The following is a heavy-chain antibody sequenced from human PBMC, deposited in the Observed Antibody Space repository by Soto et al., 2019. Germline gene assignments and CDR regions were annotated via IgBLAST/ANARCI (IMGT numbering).Heavy chain of an antibody. J-gene: IGHJ3*02. D-gene: IGHD4-17*01. CDR3: ARPRGYGVFDAYDI. CDR2: ISGSGGDT. Sequence: PGGSLRLSCAVSGFTFSTYAMNWVRQAPGKGLEWVSAISGSGGDTFYADSVQGRFTISRDNSIRTLYLQMSRLRTEDTAIYYCARPRGYGVFDAYDIWGQGAMVTVSS. V-gene: IGHV3-23*01. CDR1: GFTFSTYA.